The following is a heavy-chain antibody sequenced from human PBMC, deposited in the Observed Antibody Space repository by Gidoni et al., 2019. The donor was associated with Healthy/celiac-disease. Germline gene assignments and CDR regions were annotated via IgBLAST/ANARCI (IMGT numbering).Heavy chain of an antibody. CDR3: ASRSSSFSGMDV. V-gene: IGHV1-46*01. CDR2: INPRGGST. Sequence: QVPLVQSGAEVKKPGASVKVSCKASGYPFTSYYMHWVRQAPGQGLEWMGIINPRGGSTSYAQKCQGRVTMTRDTSTSTVYMELSSLRSEDTAVYYCASRSSSFSGMDVWGQGTTVTVSS. D-gene: IGHD6-6*01. CDR1: GYPFTSYY. J-gene: IGHJ6*02.